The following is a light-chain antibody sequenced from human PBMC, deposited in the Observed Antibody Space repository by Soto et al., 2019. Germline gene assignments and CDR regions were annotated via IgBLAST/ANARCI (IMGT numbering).Light chain of an antibody. CDR3: HQYGSSVPFT. Sequence: EIVLTQSPGTLSLSPGERTTLSCRASQSVSFLAWYQKKPGQAPRLLIYGTSTSATGIPDRFSGSGSGTDFTLTISRLEREGGGVYYCHQYGSSVPFTFGQGTRLEIK. J-gene: IGKJ5*01. CDR1: QSVSF. CDR2: GTS. V-gene: IGKV3-20*01.